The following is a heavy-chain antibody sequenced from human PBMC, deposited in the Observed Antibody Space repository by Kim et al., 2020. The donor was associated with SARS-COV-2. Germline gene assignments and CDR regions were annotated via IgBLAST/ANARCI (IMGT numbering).Heavy chain of an antibody. CDR3: ARGDYYDSSGYFQH. Sequence: ADSVKGRFTISRDNAKNSLYLQMNSLRDEDTAVYYCARGDYYDSSGYFQHWGQGTLVTVSS. D-gene: IGHD3-22*01. V-gene: IGHV3-48*02. J-gene: IGHJ1*01.